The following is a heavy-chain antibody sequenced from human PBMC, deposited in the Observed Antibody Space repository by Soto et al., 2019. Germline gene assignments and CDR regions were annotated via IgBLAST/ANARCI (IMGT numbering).Heavy chain of an antibody. Sequence: GGSLRLSCAASGFTFSSYAMSWVRQAPGKGLEWVSAISGSGGSTYYADSVKGRFTISRDNSKNTLYLQMNSLRAEDTAVYYCAKDQDIVVVVAAGFDPWGQGTLVNVSS. V-gene: IGHV3-23*01. CDR3: AKDQDIVVVVAAGFDP. J-gene: IGHJ5*02. CDR2: ISGSGGST. CDR1: GFTFSSYA. D-gene: IGHD2-15*01.